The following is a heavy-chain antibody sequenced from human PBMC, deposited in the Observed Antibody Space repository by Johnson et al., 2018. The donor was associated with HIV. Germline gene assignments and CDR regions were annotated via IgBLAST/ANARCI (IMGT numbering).Heavy chain of an antibody. Sequence: VQLVESGGGWVKPGGSLSLSCAASGFTFSDSYMNWIRQAPGKGLEWVANINQDGSETYYVGSVKGRFTISRDNAKNSLYLQMNSLRAEDKAVYYCARDLRWSYDAFDIWGQGTMVTVSS. CDR2: INQDGSET. CDR3: ARDLRWSYDAFDI. V-gene: IGHV3-7*01. D-gene: IGHD5-24*01. CDR1: GFTFSDSY. J-gene: IGHJ3*02.